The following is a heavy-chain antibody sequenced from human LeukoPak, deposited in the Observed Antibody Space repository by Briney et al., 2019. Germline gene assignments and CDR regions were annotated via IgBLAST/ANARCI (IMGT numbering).Heavy chain of an antibody. V-gene: IGHV1-3*01. CDR3: ARGRAEFFGYLLDY. D-gene: IGHD3-3*01. Sequence: ASVNVSCKASGYAFTSYAMHWVRQAPGQRLEWMGWINAGNGNTKYSQKFQGRVTITRDTSASTAYMELSSLRSEDTAVYYCARGRAEFFGYLLDYWGQGTLVTVSS. CDR1: GYAFTSYA. J-gene: IGHJ4*02. CDR2: INAGNGNT.